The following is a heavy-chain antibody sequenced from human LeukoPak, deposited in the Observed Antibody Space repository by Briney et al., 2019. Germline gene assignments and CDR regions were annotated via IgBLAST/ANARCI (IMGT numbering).Heavy chain of an antibody. J-gene: IGHJ5*02. CDR3: ARGGPIFGVVIKFDP. Sequence: SETLSLTCTVSGGSISSYYWSWIRQPAGKGLEWIGRIYTSGSTNYNPSLKSRVTISVDTSKNQFSLKLSSVTAADTAVYYCARGGPIFGVVIKFDPWGQGTLVTVSS. CDR1: GGSISSYY. CDR2: IYTSGST. V-gene: IGHV4-4*07. D-gene: IGHD3-3*02.